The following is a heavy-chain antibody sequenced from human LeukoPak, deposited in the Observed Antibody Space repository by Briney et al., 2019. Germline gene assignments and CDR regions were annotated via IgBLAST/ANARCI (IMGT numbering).Heavy chain of an antibody. CDR2: VRGSGSDT. CDR3: AKTSRGNSAYVSPFDH. CDR1: GFTFSTYA. D-gene: IGHD5-12*01. Sequence: PGGSLRLSCAASGFTFSTYAMSWVRQAPGKGLEWVSAVRGSGSDTYYADSVKGRFTISRDNSKNTLYLQMNSLRAGDTAIYYCAKTSRGNSAYVSPFDHWGQGTLVTVSS. V-gene: IGHV3-23*01. J-gene: IGHJ4*02.